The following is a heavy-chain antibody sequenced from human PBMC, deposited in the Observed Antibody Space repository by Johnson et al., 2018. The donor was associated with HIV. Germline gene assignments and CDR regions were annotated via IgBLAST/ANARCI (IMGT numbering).Heavy chain of an antibody. CDR2: ISYDGTNT. CDR3: AKDGAWGADAFDI. V-gene: IGHV3-30*04. Sequence: QVQLVESGGGVVQPGRSLRLSCAASGFTFSSYVIHWVRQAPGKGLEWVAFISYDGTNTYYADSVKGRFTISRDNSKNTLYLQMNSLRAEDTAVYYCAKDGAWGADAFDIWGQGTMVTVSS. CDR1: GFTFSSYV. D-gene: IGHD3-16*01. J-gene: IGHJ3*02.